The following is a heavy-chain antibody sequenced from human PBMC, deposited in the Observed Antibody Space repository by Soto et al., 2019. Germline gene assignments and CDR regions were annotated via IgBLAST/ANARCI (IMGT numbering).Heavy chain of an antibody. V-gene: IGHV1-18*04. CDR3: ARRSGEGDFWSGYYYYYYGMDV. Sequence: GASVKVSCKASGYTFTSYCISWVRQAPGQGLEWMGWISAYNGNTNYAQKLQGRVTMTTDTSTSTAYMELRSLRSDDTAVYYCARRSGEGDFWSGYYYYYYGMDVWGQGTTVTVSS. CDR1: GYTFTSYC. CDR2: ISAYNGNT. D-gene: IGHD3-3*01. J-gene: IGHJ6*02.